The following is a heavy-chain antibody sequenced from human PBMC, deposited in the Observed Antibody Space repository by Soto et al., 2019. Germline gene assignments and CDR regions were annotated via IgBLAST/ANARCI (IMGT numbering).Heavy chain of an antibody. Sequence: SETLSLTRTVSGGSISCGGYYWSWIRQHPGKGLEWIGYIYYRERTYYNPSLKRRVNMSLDTSKNPFSLKLSSVTAADTAVCYCARARYSSSWYDAFEIWGQGTMVTDSS. V-gene: IGHV4-31*03. D-gene: IGHD6-13*01. CDR2: IYYRERT. J-gene: IGHJ3*02. CDR1: GGSISCGGYY. CDR3: ARARYSSSWYDAFEI.